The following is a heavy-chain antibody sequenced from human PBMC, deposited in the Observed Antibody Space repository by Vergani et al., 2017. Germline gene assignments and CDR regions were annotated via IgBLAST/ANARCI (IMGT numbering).Heavy chain of an antibody. CDR3: ARTESFILRYFHWAL. V-gene: IGHV4-39*01. J-gene: IGHJ4*02. CDR1: GGSITSSSYY. D-gene: IGHD3-9*01. CDR2: IYHSGGA. Sequence: LHLQESGPGLVKPSETLSLTCTVSGGSITSSSYYLGWIRQPPGKGLEWIGNIYHSGGAYYNPSLKGRVTISVDTSKNQFSLEVTPVTAADTAIYFCARTESFILRYFHWALWGQGTLVTVSS.